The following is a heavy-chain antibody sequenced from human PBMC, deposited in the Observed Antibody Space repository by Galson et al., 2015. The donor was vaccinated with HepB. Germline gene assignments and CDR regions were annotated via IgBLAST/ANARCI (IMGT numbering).Heavy chain of an antibody. CDR2: INPSGGST. CDR1: GSTFTSYY. J-gene: IGHJ4*02. Sequence: SVTVSCKASGSTFTSYYMHWVRQAPGQGLEWMGIINPSGGSTSYAQKFQGRVTMTRDTSTSTVYMELSSLRSEDTAVYYCAILYYGSGGTDDYWGQGTLVTVSS. D-gene: IGHD3-10*01. V-gene: IGHV1-46*01. CDR3: AILYYGSGGTDDY.